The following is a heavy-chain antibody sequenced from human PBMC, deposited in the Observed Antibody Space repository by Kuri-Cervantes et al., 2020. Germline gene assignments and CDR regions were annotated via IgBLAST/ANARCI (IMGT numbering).Heavy chain of an antibody. CDR1: GGSISGSQW. D-gene: IGHD4-17*01. CDR3: AREHFTTTVTTSYYYYMDV. Sequence: SQTLSLTCAVSGGSISGSQWWSWVRQPPGKGLEWIGYIYYSGSTNYNPSLKSRVTISVDTSKNQFSLKLSSVTAADTAVYYCAREHFTTTVTTSYYYYMDVWGKGTTVTVSS. CDR2: IYYSGST. V-gene: IGHV4-4*02. J-gene: IGHJ6*03.